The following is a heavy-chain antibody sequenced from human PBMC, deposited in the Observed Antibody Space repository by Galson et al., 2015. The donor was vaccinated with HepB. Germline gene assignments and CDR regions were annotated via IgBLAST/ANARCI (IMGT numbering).Heavy chain of an antibody. Sequence: SLRLSCAASGFTFSSYAMSWVRQAPGKGLEWVSAISGSGGSTYYADSVKGRFTISRDNSKNTLYLQMNRLRAEDTAVYYCATRGYSYGSGGYGMDVWGQGTTVTVSS. D-gene: IGHD5-18*01. CDR2: ISGSGGST. CDR1: GFTFSSYA. V-gene: IGHV3-23*01. CDR3: ATRGYSYGSGGYGMDV. J-gene: IGHJ6*02.